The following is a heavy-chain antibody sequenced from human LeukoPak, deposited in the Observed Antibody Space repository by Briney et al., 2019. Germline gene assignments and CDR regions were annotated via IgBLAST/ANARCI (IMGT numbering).Heavy chain of an antibody. Sequence: ASVKVSCKASGYTFTGYYMHWVRQAPGQGLEWMGWINPNSGGTNYAQNFQGRVTMTRDTSISTAYMELSRLRSDDTAVYYCASEYYYDSSGYYPLESWGQGTLVTVSS. CDR1: GYTFTGYY. D-gene: IGHD3-22*01. V-gene: IGHV1-2*02. CDR2: INPNSGGT. J-gene: IGHJ5*01. CDR3: ASEYYYDSSGYYPLES.